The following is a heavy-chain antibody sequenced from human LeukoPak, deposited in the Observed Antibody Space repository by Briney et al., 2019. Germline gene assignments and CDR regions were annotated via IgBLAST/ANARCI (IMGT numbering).Heavy chain of an antibody. J-gene: IGHJ6*03. Sequence: SETLSLTCTVSGYSISRGNHWGWIRQPPGKGLEWIGSIYRSGSTNYNPSLKSRVTISVDTSKNQFSLKVNSVTAADTAVYYCARGDCSSTICYSPMDVWGKGTTVTVSS. V-gene: IGHV4-38-2*02. CDR2: IYRSGST. D-gene: IGHD2-2*01. CDR3: ARGDCSSTICYSPMDV. CDR1: GYSISRGNH.